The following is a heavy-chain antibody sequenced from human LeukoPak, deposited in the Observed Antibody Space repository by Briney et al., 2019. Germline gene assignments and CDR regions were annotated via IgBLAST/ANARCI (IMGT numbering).Heavy chain of an antibody. CDR1: GFTFSSYT. D-gene: IGHD3-9*01. CDR3: ARDTPTTLTGFDY. V-gene: IGHV3-48*04. Sequence: GGSLRLSCAASGFTFSSYTMNWVRQAPGKGLEWVSYISSGSGAIYYAASVKGRFTISRDDAENSLYLQMDSLRAEDTAVYYCARDTPTTLTGFDYWGQGTLVTVSS. CDR2: ISSGSGAI. J-gene: IGHJ4*02.